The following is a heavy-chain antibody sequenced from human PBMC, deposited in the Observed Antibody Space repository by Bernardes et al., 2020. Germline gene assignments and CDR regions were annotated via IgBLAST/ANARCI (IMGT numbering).Heavy chain of an antibody. Sequence: SETLSLTCTVSGGSISSYYWSWIRQPPGKGLEWIGSIYYSGSTNYNPSLKSRVTISVDTSKNQFSLKLSSVTAADTAVYYCARAASSGPKDAFDIWGQGTMVTVSS. D-gene: IGHD6-19*01. CDR1: GGSISSYY. CDR3: ARAASSGPKDAFDI. J-gene: IGHJ3*02. CDR2: IYYSGST. V-gene: IGHV4-59*01.